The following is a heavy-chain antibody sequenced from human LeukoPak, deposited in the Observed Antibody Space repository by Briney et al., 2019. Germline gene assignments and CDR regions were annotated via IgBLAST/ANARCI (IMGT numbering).Heavy chain of an antibody. CDR2: IYNGGST. CDR3: AEVGMGATFDY. V-gene: IGHV3-53*01. D-gene: IGHD1-26*01. J-gene: IGHJ4*02. Sequence: GGSLRLSCAASGFTVSSNYMSWVRQAPGKGLEWVSFIYNGGSTYYADSVKGRFTISRDNSKNTLYLKMNSLRAEDTAVYYCAEVGMGATFDYWGQGTLVTVSS. CDR1: GFTVSSNY.